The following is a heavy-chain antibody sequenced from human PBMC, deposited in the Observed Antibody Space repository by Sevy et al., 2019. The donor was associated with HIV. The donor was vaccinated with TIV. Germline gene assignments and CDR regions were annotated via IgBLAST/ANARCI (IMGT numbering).Heavy chain of an antibody. D-gene: IGHD4-17*01. J-gene: IGHJ6*03. CDR3: ARVPYGDPIYYYYYYMDV. Sequence: GGPLRLSCAASGFTFSSYSMNWVRQAPGKGLEWVSSISSSSSYIYYADSVKGRFTISRDNAKNSLYLQMNSLRAEDTAVYYCARVPYGDPIYYYYYYMDVWGKGTTVTVSS. CDR2: ISSSSSYI. CDR1: GFTFSSYS. V-gene: IGHV3-21*01.